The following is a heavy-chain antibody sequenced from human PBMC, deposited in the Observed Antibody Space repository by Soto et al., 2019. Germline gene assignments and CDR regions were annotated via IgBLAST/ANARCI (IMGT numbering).Heavy chain of an antibody. V-gene: IGHV3-21*01. D-gene: IGHD3-10*01. CDR2: ISSSSYI. CDR1: GFTFSSYS. J-gene: IGHJ4*02. Sequence: GGSLRLSCAASGFTFSSYSMNWVRQAPGKGLQWVSSISSSSYIYYADSVKGRFTISRDNAKNSLYLQTNSLRAEDTAVYYCARDLDTLEGDTWFPDYWGQGTLVTVSS. CDR3: ARDLDTLEGDTWFPDY.